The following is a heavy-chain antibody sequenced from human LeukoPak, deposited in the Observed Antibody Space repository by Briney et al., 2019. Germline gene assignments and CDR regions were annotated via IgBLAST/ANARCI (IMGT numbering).Heavy chain of an antibody. CDR1: GFTFSSYS. Sequence: GGSLRLSCAASGFTFSSYSMNWVRQAPGKGLEWVSSISRSSSYIYYADSVKGRFTISRDNAKNSLYLQMNGLRDEDTAVYYCAKEDDSWGPNNLDLWGQGTMVTVSS. D-gene: IGHD7-27*01. V-gene: IGHV3-21*01. CDR2: ISRSSSYI. CDR3: AKEDDSWGPNNLDL. J-gene: IGHJ3*01.